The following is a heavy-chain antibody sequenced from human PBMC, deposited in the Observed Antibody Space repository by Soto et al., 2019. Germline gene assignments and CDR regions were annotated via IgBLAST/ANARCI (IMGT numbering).Heavy chain of an antibody. CDR2: ISGSDGST. CDR3: ARLSSSSYFDY. D-gene: IGHD6-13*01. Sequence: EVQLLESGGGLVQPGGSLRLSCAASGFTFSSYAMNWVRQAPGKGLEWVSVISGSDGSTYYADSVKGRFTISRDNSKNTLTLQMNSLRAEDTAVYYCARLSSSSYFDYWGQGTLVTVSS. J-gene: IGHJ4*02. V-gene: IGHV3-23*01. CDR1: GFTFSSYA.